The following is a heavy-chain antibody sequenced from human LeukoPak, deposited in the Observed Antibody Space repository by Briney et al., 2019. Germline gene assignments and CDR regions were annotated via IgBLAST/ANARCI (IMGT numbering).Heavy chain of an antibody. Sequence: PSETLSLTCTVSGGSISSYYWSWIRQPPGKGLEWIGYIYYSGSTNYNPSLKSRVTMSVDTSKNQFSLKLSSVTAADTAVYYCARYGGEVTTPEYCFDYWGQGTLVTVSS. D-gene: IGHD4-11*01. J-gene: IGHJ4*02. V-gene: IGHV4-59*01. CDR2: IYYSGST. CDR3: ARYGGEVTTPEYCFDY. CDR1: GGSISSYY.